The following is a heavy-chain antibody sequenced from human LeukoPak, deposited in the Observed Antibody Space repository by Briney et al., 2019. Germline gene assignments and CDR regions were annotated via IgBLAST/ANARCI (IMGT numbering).Heavy chain of an antibody. CDR1: GGSLSGYY. Sequence: SETLSLTCAVYGGSLSGYYWIWIRQPPGKGLEWIGEINHSGSTTYNPSLKSRVTFSVDTSKNQLSLKVNSLTAADTAVYFCARSLLWPTGTSDIWGQGTMVAVSS. J-gene: IGHJ3*02. V-gene: IGHV4-34*01. D-gene: IGHD2-8*02. CDR3: ARSLLWPTGTSDI. CDR2: INHSGST.